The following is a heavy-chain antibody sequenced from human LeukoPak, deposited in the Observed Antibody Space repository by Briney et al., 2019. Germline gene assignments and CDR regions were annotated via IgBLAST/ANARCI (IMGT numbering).Heavy chain of an antibody. CDR2: IHYSGSS. CDR3: SRSRRTEVTTDLAY. J-gene: IGHJ4*02. D-gene: IGHD2-21*02. CDR1: GCSISSYD. Sequence: YPSETLCLTCAVSGCSISSYDWTWIRQPPGKGLEWIGYIHYSGSSRSHPSLNSRVTMSVDTSKSQFSLKLTSVTAADTAVYYYSRSRRTEVTTDLAYWGQGILVTVSS. V-gene: IGHV4-59*01.